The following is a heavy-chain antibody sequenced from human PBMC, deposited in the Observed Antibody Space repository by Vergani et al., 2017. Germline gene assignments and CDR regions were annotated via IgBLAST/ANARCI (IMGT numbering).Heavy chain of an antibody. CDR2: ISHHVGTA. V-gene: IGHV1-69*01. D-gene: IGHD1-1*01. CDR1: GGTISSYA. J-gene: IGHJ5*02. CDR3: ARGQLERRNHWFDP. Sequence: QVQLVQSGAEVKKPGSSVKVSCKAGGGTISSYAISWGRQAPGQGLEWMGGISHHVGTANYAQKCQGRGTIIADESTSTAYMELSSLRSEDTAVYYCARGQLERRNHWFDPWGQGTLVTVSS.